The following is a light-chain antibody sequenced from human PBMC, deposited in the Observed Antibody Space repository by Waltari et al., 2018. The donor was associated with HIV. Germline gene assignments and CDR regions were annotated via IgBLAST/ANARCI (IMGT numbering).Light chain of an antibody. J-gene: IGLJ3*02. CDR2: STK. V-gene: IGLV1-44*01. CDR1: SSNIGSHT. Sequence: QSVLTQPPSASGTPGQRVTISCSGTSSNIGSHTVDWYQQLPGAAPKLLLYSTKRRPSGVPDRVSGSKSGTSASLAISGLQSEDEADYFCATWDDSLNGHVFGGGTKLTV. CDR3: ATWDDSLNGHV.